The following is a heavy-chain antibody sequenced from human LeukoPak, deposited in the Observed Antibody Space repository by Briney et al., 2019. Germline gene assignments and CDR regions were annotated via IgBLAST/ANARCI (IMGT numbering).Heavy chain of an antibody. V-gene: IGHV3-53*01. D-gene: IGHD1-7*01. CDR3: ARDGGSITGTTGLFDY. CDR1: GFTVSSNY. J-gene: IGHJ4*02. Sequence: SGGSLRLSCAASGFTVSSNYMSWVRQAPGKGLEWVSVIYSGGSTYYADSLKGRFTISRDNAKNSLYLQMNSLRAEDTAVYYCARDGGSITGTTGLFDYWGQGTLVTVSS. CDR2: IYSGGST.